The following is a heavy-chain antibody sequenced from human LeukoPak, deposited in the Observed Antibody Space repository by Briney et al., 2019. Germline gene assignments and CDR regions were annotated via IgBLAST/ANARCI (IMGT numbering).Heavy chain of an antibody. J-gene: IGHJ4*02. D-gene: IGHD2/OR15-2a*01. CDR3: ASFYAPDRGIESQNLVTVY. V-gene: IGHV1-2*02. Sequence: ASVKVPCKASGYTFTAYYIHWVRQAPGQGLEWMGGINPNSGGTEYAQKFRGRVTLTRDTSISTAYMELSRLRSDDTAVYYCASFYAPDRGIESQNLVTVYWGQGTLVSVSS. CDR2: INPNSGGT. CDR1: GYTFTAYY.